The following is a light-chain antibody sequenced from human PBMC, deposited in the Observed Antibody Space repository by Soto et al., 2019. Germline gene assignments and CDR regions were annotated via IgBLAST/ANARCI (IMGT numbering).Light chain of an antibody. Sequence: EIVLTQSPASLPLSTGERATLSCRASQTLTSNLAWYQQKPGQPPRLLIHDTSNRAIGLPARFSGSGSGTDFTLTVSSLEPEDFAGYYCHQRSNGITCCQGTRLVI. CDR1: QTLTSN. V-gene: IGKV3-11*01. CDR2: DTS. J-gene: IGKJ5*01. CDR3: HQRSNGIT.